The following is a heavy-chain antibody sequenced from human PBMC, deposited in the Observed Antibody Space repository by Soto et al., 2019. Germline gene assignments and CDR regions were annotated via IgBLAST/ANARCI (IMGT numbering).Heavy chain of an antibody. CDR3: AVDSSGGPYYYGMDV. CDR2: IYSGGST. CDR1: GFTVSSNY. Sequence: EVPLVESGGGLVQPGGSLRLSCAASGFTVSSNYMSWVRQAPGKGLEWVSVIYSGGSTYHADSVKGRFSIARDNSKNTLYLQMNSLRAEDTAIYYCAVDSSGGPYYYGMDVWGQGTTVTVSS. V-gene: IGHV3-66*01. J-gene: IGHJ6*02. D-gene: IGHD6-19*01.